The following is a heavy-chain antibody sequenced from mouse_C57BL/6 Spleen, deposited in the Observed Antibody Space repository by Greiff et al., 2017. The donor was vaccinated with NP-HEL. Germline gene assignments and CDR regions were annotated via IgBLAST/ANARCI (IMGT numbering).Heavy chain of an antibody. Sequence: VKVEESGPGLVAPSQSLSITCTVSGFSLTSYGVDWVRQPPGKGLEWLGVIWGGGSTNYNSALMSRLSISKDNSKSQVFLKMNSLQTDDTAMYYCAKQAVVAPGAMDYWGQGTSVTVSS. V-gene: IGHV2-9*01. CDR2: IWGGGST. D-gene: IGHD1-1*01. J-gene: IGHJ4*01. CDR3: AKQAVVAPGAMDY. CDR1: GFSLTSYG.